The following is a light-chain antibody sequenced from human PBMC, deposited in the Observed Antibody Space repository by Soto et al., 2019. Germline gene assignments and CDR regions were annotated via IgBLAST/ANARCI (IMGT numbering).Light chain of an antibody. V-gene: IGKV1-27*01. CDR2: AAS. Sequence: DIQMTQSPSSLSASLGDRVTITCRASQGIGVYLAWFQQKPGKVPKLLIYAASALQSGVPSRFSGSGSGTDFTLLISSLQPEDVATSYCQKYNNAHLTFGGGTKVEIK. CDR1: QGIGVY. J-gene: IGKJ4*01. CDR3: QKYNNAHLT.